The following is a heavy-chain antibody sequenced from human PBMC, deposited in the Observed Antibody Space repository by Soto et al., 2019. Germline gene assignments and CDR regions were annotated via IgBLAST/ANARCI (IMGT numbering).Heavy chain of an antibody. V-gene: IGHV4-4*02. CDR1: GDSISSDYY. CDR2: IYHTGTT. D-gene: IGHD7-27*01. J-gene: IGHJ4*02. Sequence: QVQLQESGPGLVEPSGTLSLTCTVSGDSISSDYYWSWVRQPPGKRLEWIGEIYHTGTTNYNPSLKSRVFISIDRSKNQFSLELNSVTAADTAVYYCAKDTHWGLGYWGQGTLVTVSS. CDR3: AKDTHWGLGY.